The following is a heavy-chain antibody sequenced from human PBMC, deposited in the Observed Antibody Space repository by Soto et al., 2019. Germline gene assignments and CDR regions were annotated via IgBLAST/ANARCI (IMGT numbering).Heavy chain of an antibody. CDR1: GGSFSGYY. CDR3: ARGPALLRFLEWLPYYYYGMDV. V-gene: IGHV4-34*01. Sequence: SETLSLTCAVYGGSFSGYYWSWIRQPPGKGLEWIGEINHSGSTNYNPSLKSRGTISVDTSKNQFSLKLSSVTAADTAVYYSARGPALLRFLEWLPYYYYGMDVWGQGTTVTVSS. D-gene: IGHD3-3*01. CDR2: INHSGST. J-gene: IGHJ6*02.